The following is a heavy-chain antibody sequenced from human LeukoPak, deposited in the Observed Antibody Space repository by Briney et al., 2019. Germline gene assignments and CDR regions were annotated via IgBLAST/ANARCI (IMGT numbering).Heavy chain of an antibody. CDR3: ARPLFPGGSGSYSD. J-gene: IGHJ4*02. V-gene: IGHV3-30*03. CDR1: GFTFSSYG. CDR2: ISYDGSNK. D-gene: IGHD3-10*01. Sequence: GGSLRLSCAASGFTFSSYGMHWVRQAPGKGLEWVAFISYDGSNKYYADSVKGRFTISRDNSKNTLYLQMDRLRAEDTALYYCARPLFPGGSGSYSDWGQGTLVTVSS.